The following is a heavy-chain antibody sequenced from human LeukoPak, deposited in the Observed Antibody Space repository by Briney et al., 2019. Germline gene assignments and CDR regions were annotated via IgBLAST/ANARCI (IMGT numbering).Heavy chain of an antibody. CDR3: ARGPSGSDY. CDR1: GYTFTGYY. CDR2: INPSSGDT. Sequence: GASVKVSCKVSGYTFTGYYLHWLRQAPGQGLEWMGRINPSSGDTNYAQKFQGRVTMTRDTSINTASMALSSLRSDDTAVYYCARGPSGSDYWGQGTLVTVSS. V-gene: IGHV1-2*06. D-gene: IGHD3-10*01. J-gene: IGHJ4*02.